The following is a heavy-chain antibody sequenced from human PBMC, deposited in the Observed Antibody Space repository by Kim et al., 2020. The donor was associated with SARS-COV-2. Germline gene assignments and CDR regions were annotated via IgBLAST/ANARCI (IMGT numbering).Heavy chain of an antibody. D-gene: IGHD6-13*01. CDR3: AREPPLKAAAGAFDI. CDR1: GYTFTSYG. CDR2: ISAYNGNT. J-gene: IGHJ3*02. Sequence: ASVKVSCKASGYTFTSYGISWVRQAPGQGLEWMGWISAYNGNTNYAQKLQGRVTMTTDTSTSTAYMELRSLRSDDTAVYYCAREPPLKAAAGAFDIWGQGTMVTVSS. V-gene: IGHV1-18*01.